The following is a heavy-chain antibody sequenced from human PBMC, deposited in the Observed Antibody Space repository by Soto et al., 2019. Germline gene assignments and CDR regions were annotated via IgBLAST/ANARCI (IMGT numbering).Heavy chain of an antibody. D-gene: IGHD2-2*01. CDR2: ISAYNGNT. V-gene: IGHV1-18*01. J-gene: IGHJ6*02. Sequence: ASVKVSCKASGDTFTSYGISWVRQAPGQGLEWMGWISAYNGNTNYAQKLQGRVTMTTDTSTSTAYMELRSLRSDDTAVYYCARVMGLVVPAATTYYYGMDVWGQGTTVTVSS. CDR1: GDTFTSYG. CDR3: ARVMGLVVPAATTYYYGMDV.